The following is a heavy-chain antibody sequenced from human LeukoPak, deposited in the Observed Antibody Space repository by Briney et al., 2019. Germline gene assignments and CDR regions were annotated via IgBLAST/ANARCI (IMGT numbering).Heavy chain of an antibody. J-gene: IGHJ4*02. CDR3: ARSVHWGTRFYYFDY. D-gene: IGHD2-2*01. CDR1: GGSFSGYY. Sequence: EASETLSLTCAVYGGSFSGYYWSWIRQPPGKGLEWIGEINHSGSTNYNPSLKSRVTISVDTSKNQFSLKLSSVTAANTAVYCCARSVHWGTRFYYFDYWGQGTLVTVSS. V-gene: IGHV4-34*01. CDR2: INHSGST.